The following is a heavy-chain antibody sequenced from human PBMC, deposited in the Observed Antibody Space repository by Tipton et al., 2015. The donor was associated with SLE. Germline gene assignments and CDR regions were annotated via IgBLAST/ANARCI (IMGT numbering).Heavy chain of an antibody. CDR2: ISGRGGST. V-gene: IGHV3-23*04. D-gene: IGHD3-3*01. CDR3: ANLPAPYDFWSVSDY. Sequence: QLVQSGGGVVQPGGSLRLSCAASGFTFSSYGMHWVRQAPGKGLEWVSAISGRGGSTYYADSVKGRFTISRDNSKNTLYLQMNSLRAEDAAVYYCANLPAPYDFWSVSDYWGQGTLVTVSS. CDR1: GFTFSSYG. J-gene: IGHJ4*02.